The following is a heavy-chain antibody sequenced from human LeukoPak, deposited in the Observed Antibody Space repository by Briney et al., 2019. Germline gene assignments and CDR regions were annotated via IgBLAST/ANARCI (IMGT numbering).Heavy chain of an antibody. Sequence: GGSLRLSCAASGFTFSSYSMNWVRHAPGKGLEWVSYISSSSTIYYADSVKGRFTISRDNAKNSLYLQMNSLRAEDTAVYYCARDGFELELRRGVYYYMDVWGKGTTVTVSS. D-gene: IGHD1-7*01. J-gene: IGHJ6*03. CDR2: ISSSSTI. CDR3: ARDGFELELRRGVYYYMDV. V-gene: IGHV3-48*04. CDR1: GFTFSSYS.